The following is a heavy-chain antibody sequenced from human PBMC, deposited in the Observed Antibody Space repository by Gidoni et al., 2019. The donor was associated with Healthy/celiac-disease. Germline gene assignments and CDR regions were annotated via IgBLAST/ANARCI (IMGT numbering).Heavy chain of an antibody. CDR2: IWYDGSNK. CDR3: ARDFRRYYDSSGYYDLYYYYGMDV. J-gene: IGHJ6*02. V-gene: IGHV3-33*01. CDR1: GFTFSSYG. Sequence: QVQLVESGGGVVQPGRSLRLSCAASGFTFSSYGLHWVRQAPGKGLEWVAVIWYDGSNKYYADSVKGRFTISRDNSKNTLYLQMNSLRAEDTAVYYCARDFRRYYDSSGYYDLYYYYGMDVWGQGTTVTVSS. D-gene: IGHD3-22*01.